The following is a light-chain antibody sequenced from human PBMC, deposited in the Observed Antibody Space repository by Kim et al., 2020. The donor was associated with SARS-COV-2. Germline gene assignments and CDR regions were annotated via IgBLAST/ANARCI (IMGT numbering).Light chain of an antibody. J-gene: IGKJ2*01. CDR2: DAS. CDR3: QQRRNWPPYA. CDR1: QSVSSY. V-gene: IGKV3-11*01. Sequence: EIVLTQSPATLSLSPGERATLSCRASQSVSSYLAWYQQKPGQAPRLLIYDASNRATGIPPRFSGSGSGTNFTLTISSLEPEEFAVYYCQQRRNWPPYAFGQGNKVEI.